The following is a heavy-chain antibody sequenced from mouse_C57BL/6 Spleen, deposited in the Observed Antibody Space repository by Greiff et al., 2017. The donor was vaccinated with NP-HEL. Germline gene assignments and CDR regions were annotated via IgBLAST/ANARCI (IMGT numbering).Heavy chain of an antibody. J-gene: IGHJ3*01. CDR1: GFTFSDAW. CDR3: TGGGNYEGTWFAY. V-gene: IGHV6-6*01. CDR2: IRNKANNHAT. D-gene: IGHD2-1*01. Sequence: EVKLVESGGGLVQPGGSMKLSCAASGFTFSDAWMDWVRQSPEKGLEWVAEIRNKANNHATYYAESVKGRFTISRDDSKSSVYLQMNSLRAEDTGIYYCTGGGNYEGTWFAYWGQGTLVTVSA.